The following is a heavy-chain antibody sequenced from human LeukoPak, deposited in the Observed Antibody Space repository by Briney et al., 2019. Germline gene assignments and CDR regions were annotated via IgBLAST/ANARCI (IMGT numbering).Heavy chain of an antibody. CDR1: GYSFTTNW. D-gene: IGHD4-17*01. V-gene: IGHV5-51*01. Sequence: GESLKISCKGSGYSFTTNWIGWVRQMPGKGLEWMGIIYPGDSDTRYSPSFQGQVTISADKSISTAYLQWSSLKASDTAMYYCAKLKTTVTSGFDYWGQGTLVTVSS. CDR2: IYPGDSDT. CDR3: AKLKTTVTSGFDY. J-gene: IGHJ4*02.